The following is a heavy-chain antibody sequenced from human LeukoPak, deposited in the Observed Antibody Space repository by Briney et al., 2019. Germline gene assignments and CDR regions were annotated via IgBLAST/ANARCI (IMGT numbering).Heavy chain of an antibody. CDR1: GFTFSSYD. D-gene: IGHD2-8*01. V-gene: IGHV3-13*04. J-gene: IGHJ3*02. CDR2: IGTAGDT. Sequence: GGSLRLSCAASGFTFSSYDMHWVRQATGKGLEWVSAIGTAGDTYYLGSVKGRFTISRENAKNSLYLQMNSLRAGDTAVYYCARDLYLGAFDIWGQGTMVTVSS. CDR3: ARDLYLGAFDI.